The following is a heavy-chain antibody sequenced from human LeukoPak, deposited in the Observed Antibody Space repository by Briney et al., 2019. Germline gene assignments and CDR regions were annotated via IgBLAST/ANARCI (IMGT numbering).Heavy chain of an antibody. J-gene: IGHJ4*02. V-gene: IGHV3-23*01. D-gene: IGHD4-17*01. Sequence: QPGASLRLSCAASGFTFSSYAMSWVRQAPGKGPEWVSAISGGGGSTYYADSVKGRFTISRDNSKNTLYLQMNSLRAEDTAVYYCATPDYGDYFFDYWGQGTLVTVSS. CDR2: ISGGGGST. CDR3: ATPDYGDYFFDY. CDR1: GFTFSSYA.